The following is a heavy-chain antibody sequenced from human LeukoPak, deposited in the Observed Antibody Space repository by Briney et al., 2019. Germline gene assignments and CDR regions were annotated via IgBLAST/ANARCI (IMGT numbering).Heavy chain of an antibody. CDR3: ARGGSLDY. D-gene: IGHD6-13*01. J-gene: IGHJ4*02. CDR1: GYTFTSYT. V-gene: IGHV1-3*01. CDR2: INAGNGNT. Sequence: ASVKVSCKASGYTFTSYTMHWVRQAPGRRLERMGWINAGNGNTKSSQKFQGRVTITRDTSATTAYMELSSLRSEDTAVYYCARGGSLDYWGQGTLVTVSS.